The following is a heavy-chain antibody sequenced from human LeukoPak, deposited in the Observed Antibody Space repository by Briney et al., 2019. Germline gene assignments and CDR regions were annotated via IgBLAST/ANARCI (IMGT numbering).Heavy chain of an antibody. CDR1: GYTFTGYY. J-gene: IGHJ4*02. D-gene: IGHD6-13*01. V-gene: IGHV1-2*06. Sequence: ASVKVSCKASGYTFTGYYMHWVRQAPGQGLEWMGRINPNSGGTNYAQKFQGRVTMTRDTSISTAYMELSRLRSDDTAVYYCARVLTPFIAAAGTGDYWGQGTLLTVSS. CDR3: ARVLTPFIAAAGTGDY. CDR2: INPNSGGT.